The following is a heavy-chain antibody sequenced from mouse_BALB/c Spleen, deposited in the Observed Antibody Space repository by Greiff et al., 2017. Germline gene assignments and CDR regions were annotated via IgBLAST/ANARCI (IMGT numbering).Heavy chain of an antibody. D-gene: IGHD1-1*01. V-gene: IGHV14-4*02. Sequence: EVQLQQSGAELVRSGASVKLSCTASGFNIKDYYMHWVKQRPEQGLEWIGWIDPENGDTEYAPKFQGKATMTADTSSNTAYLQLSSLTSEDTAVYYCKAYYYGSSYVVDYWGQGTTLTVSS. J-gene: IGHJ2*01. CDR3: KAYYYGSSYVVDY. CDR2: IDPENGDT. CDR1: GFNIKDYY.